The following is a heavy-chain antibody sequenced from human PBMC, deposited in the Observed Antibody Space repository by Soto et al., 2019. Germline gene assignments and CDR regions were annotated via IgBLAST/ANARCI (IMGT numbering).Heavy chain of an antibody. CDR3: ANFFFQAEDGIRYLCTVSAFLLNRSSDL. CDR2: IWYDGSNK. D-gene: IGHD3-9*01. Sequence: KGLEWLAVIWYDGSNKYYADSVKVRFTISRDNSKNTLYLQMNSLRAEDKAAYYCANFFFQAEDGIRYLCTVSAFLLNRSSDL. V-gene: IGHV3-33*06. J-gene: IGHJ2*01.